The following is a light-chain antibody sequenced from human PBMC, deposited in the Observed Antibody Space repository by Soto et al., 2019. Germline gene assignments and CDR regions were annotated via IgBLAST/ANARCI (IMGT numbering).Light chain of an antibody. CDR2: GAS. CDR1: QSVSDN. J-gene: IGKJ1*01. CDR3: QQYSNWPPAWT. Sequence: EIVMTQSPATLSVSPGERATLSCRASQSVSDNLAWYQQKPGQSPRLLIYGASTRATGIPARFSGSGSGTQFTLTISSLQSDAFAVYYCQQYSNWPPAWTFGQGTKVDIE. V-gene: IGKV3-15*01.